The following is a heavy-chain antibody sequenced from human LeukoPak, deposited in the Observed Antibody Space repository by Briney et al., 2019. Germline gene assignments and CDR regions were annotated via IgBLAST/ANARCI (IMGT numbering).Heavy chain of an antibody. V-gene: IGHV4-4*07. J-gene: IGHJ6*03. CDR3: ARDIAAAGTGYYYYYMDV. D-gene: IGHD6-13*01. CDR1: GGSISSYY. Sequence: SETLSLTCTVSGGSISSYYWSWIRQPAGKGLEWIGRIYTSGSTNYNPSLKSRVTMSVDTSKNQFSLKLSSVTAADTAVYYCARDIAAAGTGYYYYYMDVWGKGTTVTISS. CDR2: IYTSGST.